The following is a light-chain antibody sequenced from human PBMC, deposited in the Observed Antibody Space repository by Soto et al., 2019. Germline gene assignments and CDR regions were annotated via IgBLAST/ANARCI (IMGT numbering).Light chain of an antibody. CDR2: GAS. CDR1: ESVSSS. Sequence: EIVMTQSPATLSVSPGERATLSCRASESVSSSLAWYQQKPGQAPRLLIHGASTSATGIPAGFSGSGSGADFILTISSRQSEDLAVYYCRQYYEWPPLTFGGGTKVEFK. J-gene: IGKJ4*01. V-gene: IGKV3-15*01. CDR3: RQYYEWPPLT.